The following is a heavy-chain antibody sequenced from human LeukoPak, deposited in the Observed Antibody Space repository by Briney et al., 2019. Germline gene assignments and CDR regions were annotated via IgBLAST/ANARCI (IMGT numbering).Heavy chain of an antibody. CDR2: IYYSGRT. CDR3: ARDVWGRSGYDY. J-gene: IGHJ4*02. V-gene: IGHV4-59*01. D-gene: IGHD3-3*01. CDR1: GGSISSDH. Sequence: SETLSLTCTVSGGSISSDHWNWIRQPPGKGLEWIGCIYYSGRTYYNPSLKSRVTISVDASKNQFSLKLSSVTAADTAVYYCARDVWGRSGYDYWGQGTLVTVSS.